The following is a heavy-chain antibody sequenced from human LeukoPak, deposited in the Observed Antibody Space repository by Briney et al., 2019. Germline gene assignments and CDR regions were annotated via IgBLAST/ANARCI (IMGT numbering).Heavy chain of an antibody. V-gene: IGHV3-23*01. CDR3: AKDRILLWFGELSLDY. CDR1: GFTFSSYA. D-gene: IGHD3-10*01. J-gene: IGHJ4*02. CDR2: ISGSGGST. Sequence: GGSLRLPCAASGFTFSSYAMGWVRQAPGKGLEWVSAISGSGGSTYYADSVKGRFTISRDNSKNTLFLQMNSLRAEDTVVYYCAKDRILLWFGELSLDYWGQGTLVTVSS.